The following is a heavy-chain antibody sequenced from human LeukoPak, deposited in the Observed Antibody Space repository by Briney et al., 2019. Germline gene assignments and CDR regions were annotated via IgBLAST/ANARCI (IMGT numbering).Heavy chain of an antibody. D-gene: IGHD6-19*01. CDR2: ISGSGGST. CDR3: ARLGYSSGWYRNYYYYYYMDV. J-gene: IGHJ6*03. CDR1: GFTFSSYA. V-gene: IGHV3-23*01. Sequence: PGGSLRLSCAASGFTFSSYAMSWVRQAPGKGLEWVSAISGSGGSTYYADSVKSRFTISRDNSKNTLYLQMNSLRAEDTAVYYCARLGYSSGWYRNYYYYYYMDVWGKGTTVTVSS.